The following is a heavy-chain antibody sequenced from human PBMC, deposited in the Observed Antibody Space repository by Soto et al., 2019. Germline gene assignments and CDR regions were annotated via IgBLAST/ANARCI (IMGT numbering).Heavy chain of an antibody. CDR1: GFTFSSYW. CDR3: ARVLMHLYGMDV. CDR2: IYTDGSRT. D-gene: IGHD3-16*01. J-gene: IGHJ6*02. V-gene: IGHV3-74*01. Sequence: EVQLVESGGGLVQPGGSLRLSCAASGFTFSSYWMHWVRQAPGKGLVWVSRIYTDGSRTNYADSVKGRFTISRDNAKNTLYLQINSLRAEDTAVYYCARVLMHLYGMDVWGQGTTVTVSS.